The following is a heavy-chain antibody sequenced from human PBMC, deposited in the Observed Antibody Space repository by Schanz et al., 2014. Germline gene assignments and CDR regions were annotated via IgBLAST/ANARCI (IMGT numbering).Heavy chain of an antibody. J-gene: IGHJ6*02. CDR2: IWYDGSKT. CDR1: GFTCSSYG. V-gene: IGHV3-30*18. Sequence: QVQLVESGGGVVQPGRSLRLSCAASGFTCSSYGMHWVRQAPGKGLEWVGVIWYDGSKTYYADSVRGRFTISRENSKNTLHLQMNSLRVEDTAVYYCAKDDTQVNGMDVWGQGTTVTVSS. CDR3: AKDDTQVNGMDV.